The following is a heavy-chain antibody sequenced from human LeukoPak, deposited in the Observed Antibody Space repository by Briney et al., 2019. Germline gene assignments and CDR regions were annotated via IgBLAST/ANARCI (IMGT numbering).Heavy chain of an antibody. CDR1: GFTFSDAW. V-gene: IGHV3-15*01. J-gene: IGHJ4*02. CDR2: IKSKTDGGTT. Sequence: GGSLRLSCAASGFTFSDAWLSWIRQAPGKGLEWVGRIKSKTDGGTTDHAAPVKGRFTISRDDSENTLYLQMNSLKTEDTAVYYCTTQRTTNYFDFWGQGALVTVSS. D-gene: IGHD1-14*01. CDR3: TTQRTTNYFDF.